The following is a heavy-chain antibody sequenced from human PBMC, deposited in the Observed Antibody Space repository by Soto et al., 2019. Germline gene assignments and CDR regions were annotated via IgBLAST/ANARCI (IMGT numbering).Heavy chain of an antibody. CDR3: ARDHGYHDAFSI. J-gene: IGHJ3*02. Sequence: PGGSLRLSCAASGFTASSKYMSWVRQAPGKGLEWVSLIYSGDNTYYADSVKNRFIISRDNSKNTLYLQMNSLRAEDTAVYYCARDHGYHDAFSIWGQGTMVTVSS. D-gene: IGHD2-2*01. CDR1: GFTASSKY. V-gene: IGHV3-66*01. CDR2: IYSGDNT.